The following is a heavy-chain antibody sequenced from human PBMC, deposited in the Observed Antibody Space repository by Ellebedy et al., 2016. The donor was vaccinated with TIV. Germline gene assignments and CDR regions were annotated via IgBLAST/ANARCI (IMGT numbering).Heavy chain of an antibody. CDR3: ARDLDGYYYMDV. CDR2: INPSGGST. D-gene: IGHD5-24*01. Sequence: ASVKVSXXASGYTFTSYYMHWVRQAPGQGLEWMGIINPSGGSTSYAQKFQGRVTMTRDTSTSTVYMELSSLRSEDTAVYYCARDLDGYYYMDVWGKGTTVTVSS. J-gene: IGHJ6*03. CDR1: GYTFTSYY. V-gene: IGHV1-46*01.